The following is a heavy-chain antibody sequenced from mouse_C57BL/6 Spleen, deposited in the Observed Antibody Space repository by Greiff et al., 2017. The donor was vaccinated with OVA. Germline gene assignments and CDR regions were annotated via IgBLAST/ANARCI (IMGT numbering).Heavy chain of an antibody. J-gene: IGHJ4*01. CDR1: GYTFTSYW. D-gene: IGHD2-1*01. Sequence: VQLQQSGTVLARPGASVKMSCKTSGYTFTSYWMHWVKQRPGPGLEWIGAIYPGNSDTSYNQKFKGKAKLTAVTSASTAYMELSSLTNEDSAVYYCTRWDGNSYYYAMDYWGQGTSVTVSS. CDR3: TRWDGNSYYYAMDY. CDR2: IYPGNSDT. V-gene: IGHV1-5*01.